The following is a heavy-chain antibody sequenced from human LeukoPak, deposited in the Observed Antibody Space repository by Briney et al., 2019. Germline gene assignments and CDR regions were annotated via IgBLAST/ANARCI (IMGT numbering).Heavy chain of an antibody. Sequence: GGSLRLSCAASGFTFSSYTMNWVRQAPGKGLEWVSSFSRSGPYIYYADSVKGRFTISRGNAKNSLYLQMNSLRAEDTAVYYCARDGLLGATNPFDYWGQGTLVTVSS. D-gene: IGHD1-26*01. J-gene: IGHJ4*02. CDR2: FSRSGPYI. CDR1: GFTFSSYT. V-gene: IGHV3-21*01. CDR3: ARDGLLGATNPFDY.